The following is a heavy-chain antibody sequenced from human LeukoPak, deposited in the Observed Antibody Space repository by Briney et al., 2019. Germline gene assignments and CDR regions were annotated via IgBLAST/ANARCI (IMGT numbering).Heavy chain of an antibody. Sequence: PGGSLRLSCAASGFTVSSNYMSWVRQAPGKGLEWVSVIYSGGSTYYADSVKGRFTISRDNSKNTLYLQMNSLRAEDTAVYYCARDRIYDSSGYFVPYYYYYGMDVWGQGTTVTVSS. CDR3: ARDRIYDSSGYFVPYYYYYGMDV. V-gene: IGHV3-53*01. CDR1: GFTVSSNY. J-gene: IGHJ6*02. CDR2: IYSGGST. D-gene: IGHD3-22*01.